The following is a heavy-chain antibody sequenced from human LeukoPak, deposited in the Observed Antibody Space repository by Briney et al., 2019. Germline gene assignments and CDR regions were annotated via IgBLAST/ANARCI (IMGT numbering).Heavy chain of an antibody. CDR2: IYYSGST. J-gene: IGHJ6*03. CDR3: ARGPGSAATDYYYYMDV. CDR1: GGSISSYY. D-gene: IGHD2-15*01. Sequence: TLSLTCTVSGGSISSYYWSWIRQPPGKGLEWIGYIYYSGSTNYNPSLKSRVTISVDTSKNQFSLKLSSVTAADTAVYYCARGPGSAATDYYYYMDVWGKGTTVTISS. V-gene: IGHV4-59*01.